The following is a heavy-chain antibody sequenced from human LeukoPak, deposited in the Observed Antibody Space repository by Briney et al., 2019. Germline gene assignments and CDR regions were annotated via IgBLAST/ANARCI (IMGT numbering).Heavy chain of an antibody. V-gene: IGHV1-46*01. Sequence: GASVKVSCKASGYTFTSYYMHWVRQAPGQGLEWMGIINPSGGSTSYAQKFQGRVTITRDTSASTAYMELSSLRSEDTAVYYCAVRPGLVGAIPYYFDYWGQGTLVTVSS. J-gene: IGHJ4*02. CDR2: INPSGGST. CDR1: GYTFTSYY. CDR3: AVRPGLVGAIPYYFDY. D-gene: IGHD1-26*01.